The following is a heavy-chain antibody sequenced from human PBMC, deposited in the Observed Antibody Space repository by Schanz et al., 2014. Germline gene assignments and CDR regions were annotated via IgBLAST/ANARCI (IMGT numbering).Heavy chain of an antibody. CDR3: ARGHHPHGITVAARGFDP. D-gene: IGHD6-19*01. CDR1: GGSISSSDW. V-gene: IGHV4-4*02. CDR2: IYHSGST. J-gene: IGHJ5*02. Sequence: QVQLQESGPGLVKPSGTLSLTCAVSGGSISSSDWWSWVRQPPGKGLEWIGEIYHSGSTNYNPSHKSLVTITVDKPKKQFSLKVTSMAAADTAVYYCARGHHPHGITVAARGFDPWGQGTLVTVSS.